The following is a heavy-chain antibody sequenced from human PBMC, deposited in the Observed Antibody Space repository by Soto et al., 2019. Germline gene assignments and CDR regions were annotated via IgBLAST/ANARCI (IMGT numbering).Heavy chain of an antibody. CDR1: GFTFSTYA. J-gene: IGHJ6*02. CDR2: ISGSGGSI. V-gene: IGHV3-23*01. CDR3: VKGYWKGDV. Sequence: PGGALSLSCAASGFTFSTYAMNWVRQAPGNGLEWVSAISGSGGSIHYADSVKGRFTISRDNSKNTLYLQMNSLRDEDTAVYHCVKGYWKGDVWGQGTTVTVSS. D-gene: IGHD1-1*01.